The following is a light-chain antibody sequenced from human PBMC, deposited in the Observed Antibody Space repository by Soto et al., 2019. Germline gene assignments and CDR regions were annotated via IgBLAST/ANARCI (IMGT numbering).Light chain of an antibody. CDR3: QQYNSYSYT. J-gene: IGKJ2*01. CDR2: DAS. CDR1: QSISSW. Sequence: DIQMTQSPSTLSASVGDRVTITCRASQSISSWLAWYQQKPGKAPKLLIYDASSLESGVPSRFSGSGSGTEFTLTISSLQPDDFAPYYCQQYNSYSYTVGQGTKVDSK. V-gene: IGKV1-5*01.